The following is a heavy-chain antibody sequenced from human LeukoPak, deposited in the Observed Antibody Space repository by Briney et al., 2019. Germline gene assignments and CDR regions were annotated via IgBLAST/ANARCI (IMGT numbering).Heavy chain of an antibody. Sequence: GGSLRLSCAASGFTFSSYWMTWVRQAPGKGLEWVANIRQDGGEKYYVDSVKGRFTISRDNPKNSMYLQMNSLRVEDTAVYYCASAPYYYYHMDVWGKGTTVTVSS. CDR1: GFTFSSYW. V-gene: IGHV3-7*01. J-gene: IGHJ6*03. CDR2: IRQDGGEK. CDR3: ASAPYYYYHMDV.